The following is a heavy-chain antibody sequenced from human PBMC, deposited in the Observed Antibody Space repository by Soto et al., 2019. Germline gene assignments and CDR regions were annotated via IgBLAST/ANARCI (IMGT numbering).Heavy chain of an antibody. CDR1: GGSITSGAYY. CDR3: ARKAEATATISLPFDI. J-gene: IGHJ3*02. Sequence: QVQLQESGPGLVKPSQTLSLTCTVSGGSITSGAYYWSWIRQYPGKGLEWIGYIYYSGITYYNPSLKGRVTTSIDTSKNQFSLKLSSVTAADTAVYYCARKAEATATISLPFDIWGQGTMVTVSS. V-gene: IGHV4-31*03. D-gene: IGHD4-17*01. CDR2: IYYSGIT.